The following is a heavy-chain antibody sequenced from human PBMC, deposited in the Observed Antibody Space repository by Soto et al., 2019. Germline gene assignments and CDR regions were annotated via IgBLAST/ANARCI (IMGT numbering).Heavy chain of an antibody. CDR3: ARDGPRGAMDMYYSDY. D-gene: IGHD3-10*01. V-gene: IGHV1-46*03. CDR1: GYTFSSYY. J-gene: IGHJ4*02. CDR2: INPSGGST. Sequence: QVQLVQSGAEMKKPGSSVKVSCKASGYTFSSYYMHWVRQAPGQGVEWMGMINPSGGSTSYAQKFQGRVTMTGDTSTSTVYMELSSLRSEDTAVYYCARDGPRGAMDMYYSDYWGQGTLVTVSS.